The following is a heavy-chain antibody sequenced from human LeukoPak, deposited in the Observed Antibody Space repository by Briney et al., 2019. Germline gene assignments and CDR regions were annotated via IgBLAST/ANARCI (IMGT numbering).Heavy chain of an antibody. D-gene: IGHD4-23*01. CDR2: IYSGGST. V-gene: IGHV3-53*04. CDR3: ATADYGGNSQYFQH. Sequence: GGSLRLSCAASGFTVNSNYMSWVRQAPGKGLEWVSVIYSGGSTYYADSVKGRFTISRHNSKNTLYLQMNSLRAEDTAVYYCATADYGGNSQYFQHWGQGTLVTVSS. J-gene: IGHJ1*01. CDR1: GFTVNSNY.